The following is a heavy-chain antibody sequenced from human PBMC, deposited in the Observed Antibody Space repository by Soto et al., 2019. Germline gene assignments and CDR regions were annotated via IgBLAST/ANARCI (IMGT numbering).Heavy chain of an antibody. D-gene: IGHD6-13*01. CDR2: ISGSGGST. CDR3: ARGFSAGKGSTPDF. V-gene: IGHV3-23*01. J-gene: IGHJ4*02. CDR1: GFTFSSFA. Sequence: CGSLRLSCAASGFTFSSFAMSWVRQAPGKGLDWVSAISGSGGSTYSADSVKGRFTISRDNSKNTLYLQMSSLRAEDTAVYYCARGFSAGKGSTPDFWGQGSLVTVSS.